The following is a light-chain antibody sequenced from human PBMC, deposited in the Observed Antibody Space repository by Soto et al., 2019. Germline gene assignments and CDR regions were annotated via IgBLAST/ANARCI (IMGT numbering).Light chain of an antibody. CDR3: SSYTSSSTLV. CDR2: DVS. J-gene: IGLJ1*01. CDR1: SSDLGAYNY. V-gene: IGLV2-14*03. Sequence: QSALTQPASVSGSPGQSITISCTGTSSDLGAYNYVSWYQQHPGKAPKLMIYDVSTRPSGVSNRFSGSKSGNTASLTISGLQAEDEADYYCSSYTSSSTLVFGAGTKVTAL.